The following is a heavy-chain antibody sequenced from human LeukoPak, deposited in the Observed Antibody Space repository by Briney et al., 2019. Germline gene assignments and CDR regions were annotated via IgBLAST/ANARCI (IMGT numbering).Heavy chain of an antibody. V-gene: IGHV4-34*01. J-gene: IGHJ4*02. CDR2: INHSGST. CDR1: GYSISSGYH. Sequence: PSETLSLACTVSGYSISSGYHWSWIRQPPGKGLEWIGEINHSGSTNYNPSLKSRVTISVDTSKNQFSLKLSSVTAADTAVYYCARHRKMVRGVIISSRWGFDYWGQGTLVTVSS. D-gene: IGHD3-10*01. CDR3: ARHRKMVRGVIISSRWGFDY.